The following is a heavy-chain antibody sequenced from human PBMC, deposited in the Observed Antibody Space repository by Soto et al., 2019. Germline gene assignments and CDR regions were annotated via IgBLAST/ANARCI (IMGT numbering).Heavy chain of an antibody. CDR3: TTPTPVGPAFDY. J-gene: IGHJ4*02. Sequence: GGSLRLFCAASGFTFSNAWMSWVRQAPGKGLEWVGRIKSKTDGGTTDYAAPVKGRFTISRDDSKNTLYLQMNSLKTEDTAVYYCTTPTPVGPAFDYWGQGTLVTVSS. CDR1: GFTFSNAW. D-gene: IGHD1-26*01. CDR2: IKSKTDGGTT. V-gene: IGHV3-15*01.